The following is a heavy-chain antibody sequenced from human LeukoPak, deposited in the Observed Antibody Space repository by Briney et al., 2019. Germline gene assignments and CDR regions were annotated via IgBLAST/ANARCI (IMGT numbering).Heavy chain of an antibody. J-gene: IGHJ3*02. V-gene: IGHV3-30*04. CDR2: ISSDGKNT. Sequence: GGSLRLSCAASGFIFTSYTMHWVRQAPGKGLEWVASISSDGKNTYYADSVRGRFTITRDNSENTLYLQMDSLEVEDTAVYYCARPCRGTSTYDAFDIWGQGTMVTVSS. CDR1: GFIFTSYT. CDR3: ARPCRGTSTYDAFDI.